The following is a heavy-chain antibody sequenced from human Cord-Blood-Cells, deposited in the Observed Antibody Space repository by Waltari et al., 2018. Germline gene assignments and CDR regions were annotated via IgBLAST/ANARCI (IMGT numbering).Heavy chain of an antibody. Sequence: QVQLVQSGAEVKKPGASVKVSCKASGYTFTGYYMHWVRQAPGQGLEWMGRINPNSGGTNYAQKCQGRVTMTRDTSISTAYMELSRLRSDDTAVYYCASGTIRTGMDVWGQGTTVTVSS. CDR1: GYTFTGYY. CDR2: INPNSGGT. D-gene: IGHD3-3*01. J-gene: IGHJ6*02. V-gene: IGHV1-2*06. CDR3: ASGTIRTGMDV.